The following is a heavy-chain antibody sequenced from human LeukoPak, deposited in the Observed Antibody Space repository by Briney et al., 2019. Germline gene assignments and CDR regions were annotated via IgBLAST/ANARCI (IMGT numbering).Heavy chain of an antibody. D-gene: IGHD3-3*01. CDR3: ARYLLRFFLIWFDP. Sequence: GGSLRLSCAAPGFSFSSYAMSCVRPAPGEGLGWVSAISGSDGSTYYADSVKGRFTISRDNSKITLYLQTNSLRAERTAVYYCARYLLRFFLIWFDPWGQGALVTVSS. J-gene: IGHJ5*02. CDR2: ISGSDGST. CDR1: GFSFSSYA. V-gene: IGHV3-23*01.